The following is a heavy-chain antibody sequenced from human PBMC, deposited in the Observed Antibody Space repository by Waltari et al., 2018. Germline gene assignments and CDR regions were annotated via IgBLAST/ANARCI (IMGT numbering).Heavy chain of an antibody. J-gene: IGHJ4*02. Sequence: EVQLVESGGGLVQPGGSLRLSCVASGFTFSKYSMNWVRQAPGKGLEWVSNIISSSRSKEYADSVEGRFTVSRDNAKNTLYLQMNNLRAEDTAVYYCTRGAFDSWGQGTLVTVSS. CDR3: TRGAFDS. V-gene: IGHV3-48*04. CDR1: GFTFSKYS. CDR2: IISSSRSK.